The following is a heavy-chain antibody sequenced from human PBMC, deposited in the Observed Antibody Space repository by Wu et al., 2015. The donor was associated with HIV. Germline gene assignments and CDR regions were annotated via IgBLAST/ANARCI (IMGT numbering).Heavy chain of an antibody. CDR1: GYTFTGYY. CDR3: ARDGEWSSGWNWFDP. Sequence: QVQLVQSGAEVKKPGASVKVSCKASGYTFTGYYMHWVRQAPGQGLEWMGWINPNSGGTNYAQKFQGRVTMTRDTSISTAYMELSRLRSDDTAVYYCARDGEWSSGWNWFDPWGQGTLVTVSS. V-gene: IGHV1-2*02. CDR2: INPNSGGT. J-gene: IGHJ5*02. D-gene: IGHD6-19*01.